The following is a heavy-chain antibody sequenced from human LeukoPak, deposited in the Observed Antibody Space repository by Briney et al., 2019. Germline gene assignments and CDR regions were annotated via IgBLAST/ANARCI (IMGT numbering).Heavy chain of an antibody. CDR2: INPNSGGT. CDR3: ATGSGRQWLGEPSYYYYYMDV. J-gene: IGHJ6*03. D-gene: IGHD6-19*01. CDR1: GYTFTGYY. V-gene: IGHV1-2*02. Sequence: ASVKVSCKASGYTFTGYYMHWVRQAPGQGLEWMGWINPNSGGTNYAQKFQGRVTMTEDTSTDTAYMELSSLRSEDTAVYYCATGSGRQWLGEPSYYYYYMDVWGKGTTVTVSS.